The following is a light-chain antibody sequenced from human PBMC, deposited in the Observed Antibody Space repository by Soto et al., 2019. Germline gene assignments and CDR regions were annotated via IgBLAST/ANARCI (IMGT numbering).Light chain of an antibody. CDR1: QSVSSTF. J-gene: IGKJ1*01. Sequence: EIVVTQSPATLSLSPGERATLSCRASQSVSSTFLAWYQQKPGQAPRLLIFGVSKRATGIPDRFSGSGSGTDFTLTISRLEPEDFAMYYCGQFVSSPPRTFGQGTKVDIK. V-gene: IGKV3-20*01. CDR2: GVS. CDR3: GQFVSSPPRT.